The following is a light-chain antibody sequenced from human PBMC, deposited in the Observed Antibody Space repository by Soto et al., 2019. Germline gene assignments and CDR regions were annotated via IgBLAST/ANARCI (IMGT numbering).Light chain of an antibody. Sequence: DIVMTQSPDSLAVSLGERATINCKSSQSVLYSSNNKNYLAWYQQKPGQPPKLLIYWASTRESGVPDRFSGSGSGTDFPLTISSLQAEDVAVYYCQQYYSLWTFGQGTTVEIK. CDR3: QQYYSLWT. J-gene: IGKJ1*01. CDR2: WAS. V-gene: IGKV4-1*01. CDR1: QSVLYSSNNKNY.